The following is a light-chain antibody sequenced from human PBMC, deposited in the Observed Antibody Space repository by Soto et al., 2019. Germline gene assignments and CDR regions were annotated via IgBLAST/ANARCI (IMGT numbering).Light chain of an antibody. J-gene: IGLJ1*01. Sequence: QSLLTQPPSVSAAPGQKSTIACSGSMSNIGGNSVSWYQQLPGTAPKLLIYDDNELPSRIPDRFSGSKYGTSATLGMTGFQTGDEADYYCGSWDSSLSAYVFGTGTKVTVL. CDR2: DDN. CDR3: GSWDSSLSAYV. V-gene: IGLV1-51*01. CDR1: MSNIGGNS.